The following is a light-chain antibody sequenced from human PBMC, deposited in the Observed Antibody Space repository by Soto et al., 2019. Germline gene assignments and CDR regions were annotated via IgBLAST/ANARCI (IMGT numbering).Light chain of an antibody. V-gene: IGLV2-14*01. CDR3: SSYTSSSTPCV. J-gene: IGLJ1*01. CDR1: SSDVGGYNY. Sequence: QSVLTQPASVSGSPGQSITISCTGTSSDVGGYNYVSWYQQHPGKAPKLMIYDVSNRPSGVSKRFSGSKSGNTASLTITGLQAEDEADYYCSSYTSSSTPCVFGTGT. CDR2: DVS.